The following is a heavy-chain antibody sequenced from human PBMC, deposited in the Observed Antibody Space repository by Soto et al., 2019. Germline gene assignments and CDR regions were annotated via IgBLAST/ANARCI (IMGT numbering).Heavy chain of an antibody. D-gene: IGHD6-19*01. CDR3: AREDSSGWTSAFDI. V-gene: IGHV3-30-3*01. J-gene: IGHJ3*02. Sequence: ESGGGVVQPGRSLRLSCAASGFTFSSYAMHWVRQAPGKGLEWVAVISYDGSNKYYADSVKGRFTISRDNSKNTLYLQMNSLRAEDTAVYYCAREDSSGWTSAFDIWGQGTMVTVSS. CDR2: ISYDGSNK. CDR1: GFTFSSYA.